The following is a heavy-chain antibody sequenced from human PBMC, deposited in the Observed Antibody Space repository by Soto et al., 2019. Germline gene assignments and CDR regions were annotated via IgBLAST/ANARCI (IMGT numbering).Heavy chain of an antibody. CDR3: AKYTEVVVTAYFDY. Sequence: GGSLRLSCAASGFTFSSYAMSWVRQAPGKGLEWVSGISGSGGSPYYADSVKGRFTISRDNSKNTLSLQMNSLRAEDTAVYYCAKYTEVVVTAYFDYWGQGALVTVSS. V-gene: IGHV3-23*01. CDR1: GFTFSSYA. D-gene: IGHD2-21*02. CDR2: ISGSGGSP. J-gene: IGHJ4*02.